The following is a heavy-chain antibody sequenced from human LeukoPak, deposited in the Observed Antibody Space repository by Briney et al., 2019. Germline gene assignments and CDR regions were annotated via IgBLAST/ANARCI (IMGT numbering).Heavy chain of an antibody. CDR2: ISGSGDST. V-gene: IGHV3-23*01. Sequence: GGSLRLSCSASGFTFSSYAMSWVRQAPGKGLEWVSAISGSGDSTFYADSVKGRFTISRDNSKNTLYLQMNSLRAVDTAVYYAVHSSGSYYNGAFDYWGQGTLVTVSS. CDR1: GFTFSSYA. CDR3: VHSSGSYYNGAFDY. D-gene: IGHD3-10*01. J-gene: IGHJ4*02.